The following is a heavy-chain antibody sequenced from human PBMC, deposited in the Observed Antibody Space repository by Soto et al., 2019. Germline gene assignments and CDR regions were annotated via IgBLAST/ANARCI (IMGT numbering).Heavy chain of an antibody. CDR1: GFTFSSYA. CDR2: ITSNGGNT. D-gene: IGHD2-21*01. J-gene: IGHJ6*02. Sequence: EVQLVESGGGLVLPGGSLRLSCAASGFTFSSYAMHWVRQAPGKGLECVSAITSNGGNTDYANSVKGRFTISRDTSKNLLYGQMGGRRAEDMAVYYCARRIPFGYGMDVWGQGTTVTVSS. V-gene: IGHV3-64*01. CDR3: ARRIPFGYGMDV.